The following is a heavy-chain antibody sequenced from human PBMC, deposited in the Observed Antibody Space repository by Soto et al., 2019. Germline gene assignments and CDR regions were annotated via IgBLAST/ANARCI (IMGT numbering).Heavy chain of an antibody. CDR3: ARGYGRY. Sequence: GGSLRLSCAASGFTFSDYYMSWIRQAPGKGLEWVSVIYSGGSTYYADSVKGRFTISRDNSKNTLYLQMNSLRAEDTAVYYCARGYGRYWGQGTLVTVSS. V-gene: IGHV3-53*01. D-gene: IGHD3-10*01. CDR1: GFTFSDYY. CDR2: IYSGGST. J-gene: IGHJ4*02.